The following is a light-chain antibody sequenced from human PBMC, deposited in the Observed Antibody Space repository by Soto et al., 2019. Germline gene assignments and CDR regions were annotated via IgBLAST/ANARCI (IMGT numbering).Light chain of an antibody. J-gene: IGKJ4*01. CDR2: DTS. Sequence: IVLTQSPASLSLSPGDRATLSCGASHTIASVYLAWYQHKPGLPPRLLIYDTSIRATGIPDRFTGSGSGTYFTLTISRLEAEDVAVYYCQQYDTSLTFGGGTKVEIK. CDR1: HTIASVY. CDR3: QQYDTSLT. V-gene: IGKV3D-20*01.